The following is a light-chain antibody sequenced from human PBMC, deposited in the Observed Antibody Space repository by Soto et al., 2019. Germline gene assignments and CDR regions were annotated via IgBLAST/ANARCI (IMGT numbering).Light chain of an antibody. CDR3: QQYNTFPYT. CDR2: QTS. CDR1: QSISNW. V-gene: IGKV1-5*03. Sequence: DIQMTQSPSTLSASVGDRVTITCRASQSISNWLAWHQQKPGKAPQLLIYQTSSLESGVPSRFSGRGSGTEFTLTISSLQPDDFATYYCQQYNTFPYTFGQGTKLEIK. J-gene: IGKJ2*01.